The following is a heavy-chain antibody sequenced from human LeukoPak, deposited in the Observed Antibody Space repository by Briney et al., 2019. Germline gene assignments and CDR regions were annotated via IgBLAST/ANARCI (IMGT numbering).Heavy chain of an antibody. J-gene: IGHJ5*02. CDR3: ARSVIDYYDSSGYYSGWFDP. D-gene: IGHD3-22*01. CDR2: ISSSSSYI. V-gene: IGHV3-21*01. Sequence: GGSLRLSCAASGFTFSSYSMNWVRQAPGKGLEWVSSISSSSSYIYYADSVKGRFTISRDNAKNSLYLQMNSLRAEDTAVYYCARSVIDYYDSSGYYSGWFDPWGQGTLVTVSS. CDR1: GFTFSSYS.